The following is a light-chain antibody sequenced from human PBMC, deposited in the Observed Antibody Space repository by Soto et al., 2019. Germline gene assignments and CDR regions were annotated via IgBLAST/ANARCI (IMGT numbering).Light chain of an antibody. CDR1: QSVSSY. J-gene: IGKJ5*01. Sequence: ILLIQPPATLSVSPGEIATLSCRASQSVSSYLAWYQQKPGQAPRLLIYDASNRATGIPARFSGSVSGTDFTLTISSLEPEDFTVYYCQQDINWPPTFGHGTRLEI. V-gene: IGKV3-11*01. CDR3: QQDINWPPT. CDR2: DAS.